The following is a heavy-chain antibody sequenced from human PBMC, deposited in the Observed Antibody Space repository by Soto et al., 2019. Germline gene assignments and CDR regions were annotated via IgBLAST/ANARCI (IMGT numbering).Heavy chain of an antibody. J-gene: IGHJ6*02. D-gene: IGHD6-6*01. Sequence: GGSLRLSCAASGFTFRSYGMHWVRQAPGKGLEWVAVISYDGSNKYYADSVKGRFTISRDNSKNTLYLQMNSLRAEDTAVYYCAKDDPPASELVYGMDVWGQGTTVTVSS. V-gene: IGHV3-30*18. CDR1: GFTFRSYG. CDR2: ISYDGSNK. CDR3: AKDDPPASELVYGMDV.